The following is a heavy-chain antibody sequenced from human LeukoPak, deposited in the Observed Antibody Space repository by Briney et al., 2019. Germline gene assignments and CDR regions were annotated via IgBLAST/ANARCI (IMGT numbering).Heavy chain of an antibody. CDR2: ISAYNGNT. J-gene: IGHJ4*02. CDR3: ARGVYYYDSSGQYYFDY. D-gene: IGHD3-22*01. Sequence: ASVKVSCKASGYTFTSYGISWVRQAPGQGLESMGWISAYNGNTNYAQKLQGRVTMTTDTSTSTAYMELRSLRSDDTAVYYCARGVYYYDSSGQYYFDYWGQGTLVTVSS. CDR1: GYTFTSYG. V-gene: IGHV1-18*01.